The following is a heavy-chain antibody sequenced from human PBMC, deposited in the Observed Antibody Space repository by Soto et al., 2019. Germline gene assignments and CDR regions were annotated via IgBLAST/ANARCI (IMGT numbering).Heavy chain of an antibody. CDR3: ASRWEVAEYYFDY. Sequence: SETLSLTCTVSGGSISSSSYYWGWIRQPPGKGLEWIGSIYYSGSTYYNPSLKSRVTISVDTSKNQFSLKLSSVTAADTAVYYCASRWEVAEYYFDYWGQGTLVTVSS. J-gene: IGHJ4*02. CDR2: IYYSGST. CDR1: GGSISSSSYY. V-gene: IGHV4-39*01. D-gene: IGHD1-26*01.